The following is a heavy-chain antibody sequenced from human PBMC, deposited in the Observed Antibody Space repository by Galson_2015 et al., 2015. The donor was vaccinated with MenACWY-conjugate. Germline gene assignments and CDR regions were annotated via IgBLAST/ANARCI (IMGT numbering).Heavy chain of an antibody. D-gene: IGHD3-16*01. CDR2: ISSRGSSR. J-gene: IGHJ4*02. CDR1: GFTFSDDE. Sequence: SLRLSCAASGFTFSDDEMSWIRQAPGKGLEWVAYISSRGSSRNHAEFVKGRFTISRDNAKNSQYLQMNSLRAEDTAVYYCAREWGADKEFDYWGQGTLVTVSS. V-gene: IGHV3-11*01. CDR3: AREWGADKEFDY.